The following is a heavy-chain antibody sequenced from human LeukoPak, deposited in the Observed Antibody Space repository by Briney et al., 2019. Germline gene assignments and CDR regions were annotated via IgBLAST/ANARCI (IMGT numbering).Heavy chain of an antibody. Sequence: RGALRLSRAASVITFGNNWMHWVRQGPGKRLGWISRIISDGGGAIYADSVKRRFTVSRDNAKNTLYLQMNSLRAEHTAVYYCARDVPHNWFDTWGQGALVTVSS. CDR3: ARDVPHNWFDT. V-gene: IGHV3-74*01. CDR2: IISDGGGA. CDR1: VITFGNNW. J-gene: IGHJ5*02.